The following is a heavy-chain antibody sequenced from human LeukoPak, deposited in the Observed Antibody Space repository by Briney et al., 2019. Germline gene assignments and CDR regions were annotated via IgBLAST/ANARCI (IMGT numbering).Heavy chain of an antibody. Sequence: PSETLSLTCAVYGGSFSDYYWSWIRQPPGKGLEWIGEINQSGSTNYNPSLKSRVTISVDTSKNQFSLKLSSVTAADTAVYYCARVGADDDYWGQGTLVTVSS. CDR2: INQSGST. V-gene: IGHV4-34*01. CDR3: ARVGADDDY. J-gene: IGHJ4*02. CDR1: GGSFSDYY. D-gene: IGHD3-3*01.